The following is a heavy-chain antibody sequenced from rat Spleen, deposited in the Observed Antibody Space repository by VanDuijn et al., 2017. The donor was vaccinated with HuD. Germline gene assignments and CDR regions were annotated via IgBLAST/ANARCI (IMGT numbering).Heavy chain of an antibody. V-gene: IGHV5-46*01. D-gene: IGHD1-12*01. Sequence: EVQLVESGGDLVQPGRSVRLSCAASGFTFSNFPMAWVRQAPTKGLEWVASISPSGGSTYYRGSVKGRFTISRDNTKSTLYLQMGSLRSEDTATYYCTTSYDVVFDYWGQGVMVTVSS. CDR3: TTSYDVVFDY. J-gene: IGHJ2*01. CDR1: GFTFSNFP. CDR2: ISPSGGST.